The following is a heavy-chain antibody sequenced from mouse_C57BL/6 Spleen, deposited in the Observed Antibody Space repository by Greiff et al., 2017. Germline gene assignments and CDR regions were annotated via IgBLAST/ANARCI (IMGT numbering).Heavy chain of an antibody. D-gene: IGHD1-1*01. V-gene: IGHV1-42*01. J-gene: IGHJ2*01. CDR3: ARTTTVVAPYFDY. Sequence: VQLKQSGPELVKPGASVKISCKASGYSFTGYYMNWVKQSPEKSLEWIGEINPSTGGTTYNQKFKAKATLTVDKSSSTAYMQLKSLTSEDSAVYYCARTTTVVAPYFDYWGQGTTLTVSS. CDR1: GYSFTGYY. CDR2: INPSTGGT.